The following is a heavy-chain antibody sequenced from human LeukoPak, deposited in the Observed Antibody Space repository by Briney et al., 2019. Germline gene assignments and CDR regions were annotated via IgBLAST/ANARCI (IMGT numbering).Heavy chain of an antibody. CDR2: IYTSGST. V-gene: IGHV4-61*02. D-gene: IGHD3-22*01. CDR1: GGSISSGSYY. Sequence: SQTLSLTCTVSGGSISSGSYYWSWIRQPAGKGLEWIGRIYTSGSTNYNPSLKSRATISVDTSKNQFSLKLSSVTAADTAVYYCARYDSSGYYSTVGAFDIWGQGTMVTVSS. J-gene: IGHJ3*02. CDR3: ARYDSSGYYSTVGAFDI.